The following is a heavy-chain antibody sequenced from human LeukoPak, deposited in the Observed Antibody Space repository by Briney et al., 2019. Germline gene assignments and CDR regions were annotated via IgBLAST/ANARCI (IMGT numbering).Heavy chain of an antibody. D-gene: IGHD2-2*01. J-gene: IGHJ6*02. CDR1: GYTFTSYY. V-gene: IGHV1-46*01. Sequence: ASVKVSCKASGYTFTSYYMHWVRQAPGQGLERMGIINPNDGSTTYAQKFQRRVTMTRDTSTSTVYMELSSLRSEDTAVYYCAREPANYYYYGMDVWGQGTTVTVSS. CDR2: INPNDGST. CDR3: AREPANYYYYGMDV.